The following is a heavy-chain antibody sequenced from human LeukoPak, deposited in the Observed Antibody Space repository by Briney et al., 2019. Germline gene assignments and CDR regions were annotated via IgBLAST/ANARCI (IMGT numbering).Heavy chain of an antibody. CDR2: IKKDGSEK. J-gene: IGHJ4*02. Sequence: GGSLRLSCAASGFTFSSYSMNWVRQAPGKGLEWVANIKKDGSEKYYVDSVKGRFTISRDNAKNSLYLQMNSLRAEDTAVYYCAREDDFWSGYLDYWGQGTLVSVSS. D-gene: IGHD3-3*01. V-gene: IGHV3-7*01. CDR3: AREDDFWSGYLDY. CDR1: GFTFSSYS.